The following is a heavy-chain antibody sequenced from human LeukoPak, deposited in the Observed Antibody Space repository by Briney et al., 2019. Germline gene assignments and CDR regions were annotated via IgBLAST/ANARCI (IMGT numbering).Heavy chain of an antibody. CDR2: ISGSGAGT. CDR3: ARGKEGVDY. CDR1: GFTFSNYA. Sequence: GGSLRLSCAASGFTFSNYAMSWVRQAPGKGLEWVSRISGSGAGTYYADSVKGRFTISRDNSKNTLYLQMNSLRAEDTAVYYCARGKEGVDYWGQRTLVTVSS. V-gene: IGHV3-23*01. D-gene: IGHD3-16*01. J-gene: IGHJ4*02.